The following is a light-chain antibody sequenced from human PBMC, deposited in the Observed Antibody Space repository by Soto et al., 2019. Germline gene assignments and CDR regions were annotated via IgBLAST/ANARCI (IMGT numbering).Light chain of an antibody. CDR2: AAS. V-gene: IGKV1-39*01. J-gene: IGKJ1*01. CDR1: QSISSY. CDR3: QHYNSYSEA. Sequence: DIQMTQSPSSLSAYVGDRVTITCRASQSISSYLNWYQQKPGKAPKLLIYAASSLQSGVPSRFSGSGSGTEFTLTISSLQPDDFATYYCQHYNSYSEAFGQGTKVDIK.